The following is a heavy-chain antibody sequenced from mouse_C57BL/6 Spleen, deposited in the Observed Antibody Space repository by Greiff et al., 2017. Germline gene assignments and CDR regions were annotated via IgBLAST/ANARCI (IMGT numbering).Heavy chain of an antibody. V-gene: IGHV1-19*01. CDR1: GYTFTDYY. CDR2: INPYNGGT. Sequence: EVQLQESGPVLVKPGASVKLSCKASGYTFTDYYMNWVKQSPGKSLEWIGAINPYNGGTSYNQKFKGKATLTVDKSSSTAYMELNSLTSEDSAVYYCARASGAMDYWGQGTSVTVSS. CDR3: ARASGAMDY. D-gene: IGHD3-1*01. J-gene: IGHJ4*01.